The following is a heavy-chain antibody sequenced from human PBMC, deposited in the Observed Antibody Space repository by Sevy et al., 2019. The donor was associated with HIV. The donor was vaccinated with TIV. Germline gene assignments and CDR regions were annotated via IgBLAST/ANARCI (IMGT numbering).Heavy chain of an antibody. CDR2: IYYSGST. CDR3: AREKGSIAARTGAYYYGMDV. CDR1: GGSISSYY. Sequence: SETLSLTCTVSGGSISSYYWSWIRQPPGKGLERIGYIYYSGSTNYNPSLKSRVTISVDTSKNQFSLKLSSVTAADTAVYYCAREKGSIAARTGAYYYGMDVWGQGTTVTVSS. J-gene: IGHJ6*02. D-gene: IGHD6-6*01. V-gene: IGHV4-59*01.